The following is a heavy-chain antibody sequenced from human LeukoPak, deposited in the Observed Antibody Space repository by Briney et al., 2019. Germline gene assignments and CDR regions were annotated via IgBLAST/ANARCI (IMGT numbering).Heavy chain of an antibody. D-gene: IGHD2-15*01. V-gene: IGHV3-48*01. CDR2: ISSSLSPT. CDR3: AREMVVVAATHNFDY. Sequence: GGSLRLSCAASGFTFKNYALSWVRQAPGKGLEWVSYISSSLSPTYYADSVKGRFTISRDNSKNTLYLQMNSLRAEDTAVYYCAREMVVVAATHNFDYWGQGTLVTVSS. CDR1: GFTFKNYA. J-gene: IGHJ4*02.